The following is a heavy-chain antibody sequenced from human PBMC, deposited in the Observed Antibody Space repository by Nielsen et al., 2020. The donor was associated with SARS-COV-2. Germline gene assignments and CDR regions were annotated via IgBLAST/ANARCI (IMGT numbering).Heavy chain of an antibody. CDR1: GFTFSSYA. J-gene: IGHJ4*02. Sequence: ESLKISCAASGFTFSSYAMSWIRQPPGKGLEWIGEINHSGSTNYNPSLKSRVTISVDTSKNQFSLKLSSVTAADTAVYYCARTRSALVGYWGQGTLVTVSS. V-gene: IGHV4-34*01. D-gene: IGHD2-15*01. CDR2: INHSGST. CDR3: ARTRSALVGY.